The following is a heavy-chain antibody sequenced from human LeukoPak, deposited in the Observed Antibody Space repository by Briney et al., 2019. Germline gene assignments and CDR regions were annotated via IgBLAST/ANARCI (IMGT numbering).Heavy chain of an antibody. CDR3: ARHPPDYYDSSGYYFPFDL. Sequence: SVKVSCKASGGTFSSYTISWVRQAPGQGLEWMGRIIPILGIANYAQKFQGRVTITADKSTSTAYMELSSLRSEDTAVYYCARHPPDYYDSSGYYFPFDLWGQGTLVTVSS. J-gene: IGHJ5*02. CDR2: IIPILGIA. V-gene: IGHV1-69*02. CDR1: GGTFSSYT. D-gene: IGHD3-22*01.